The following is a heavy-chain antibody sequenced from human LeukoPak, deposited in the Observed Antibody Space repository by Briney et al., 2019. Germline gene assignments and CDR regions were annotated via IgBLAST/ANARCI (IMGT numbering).Heavy chain of an antibody. CDR3: ARLLAAAGTLDY. CDR1: GFTVSSNY. D-gene: IGHD6-13*01. CDR2: SYSGGST. V-gene: IGHV3-66*01. Sequence: GGSVRLSCAASGFTVSSNYMNWVRQAPGKGLEWISVSYSGGSTYYADSVKGRFTISRDNSKNTLWLQMNSLRAEDTAVYYCARLLAAAGTLDYWGQGTLVTVSS. J-gene: IGHJ4*02.